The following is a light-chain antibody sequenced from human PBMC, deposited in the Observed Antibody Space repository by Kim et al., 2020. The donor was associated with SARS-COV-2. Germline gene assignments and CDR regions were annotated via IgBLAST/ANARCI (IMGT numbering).Light chain of an antibody. Sequence: SVSPGERATLSCKASQSVSSNLAWYQQKPGQAPRLLIYGASTRATGIPARFSGSGSGTEFTLTITSLQSEDFAVYYCQQHNYWWTFGQGTKVDIK. J-gene: IGKJ1*01. V-gene: IGKV3-15*01. CDR2: GAS. CDR3: QQHNYWWT. CDR1: QSVSSN.